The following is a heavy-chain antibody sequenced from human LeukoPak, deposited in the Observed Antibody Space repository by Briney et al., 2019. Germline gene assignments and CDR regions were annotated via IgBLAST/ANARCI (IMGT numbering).Heavy chain of an antibody. D-gene: IGHD6-19*01. CDR2: INHSGST. CDR3: ARQWLVSPLFDY. V-gene: IGHV4-34*01. Sequence: SSETLSLTFAVHGXAFRGYYWSWIRQPPGKGLEWIGAINHSGSTNYNPSLRSRVTVSVHTSKIQLSLKLSSVTAADTAVYYCARQWLVSPLFDYWGQGTLVTVSS. J-gene: IGHJ4*02. CDR1: GXAFRGYY.